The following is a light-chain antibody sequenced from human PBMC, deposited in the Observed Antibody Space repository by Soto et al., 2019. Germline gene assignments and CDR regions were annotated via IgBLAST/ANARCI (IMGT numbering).Light chain of an antibody. CDR3: QQRTDWPPT. Sequence: EIVLTQSPATLSLSPGERATLSCRASQSVSSSLAWYQQKSGQAPRLLIYGASNRATGIPARFSGSGSGTDFSLTISSLEPEDFAVYYCQQRTDWPPTFGGGTKVEIK. J-gene: IGKJ4*01. V-gene: IGKV3-11*01. CDR1: QSVSSS. CDR2: GAS.